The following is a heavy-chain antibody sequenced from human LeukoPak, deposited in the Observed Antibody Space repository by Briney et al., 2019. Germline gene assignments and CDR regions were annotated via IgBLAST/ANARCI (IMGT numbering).Heavy chain of an antibody. CDR1: GYTFTGYY. Sequence: ASVKVSCKASGYTFTGYYMHWVRQAPGQGLEWMGRINPNSGGTNYAQKFQGRVTMTRDTSISTAYMELSRLRSDDTAVYYCARELPYDSSGYSIDYWGQGTLVTASS. CDR3: ARELPYDSSGYSIDY. J-gene: IGHJ4*02. D-gene: IGHD3-22*01. CDR2: INPNSGGT. V-gene: IGHV1-2*06.